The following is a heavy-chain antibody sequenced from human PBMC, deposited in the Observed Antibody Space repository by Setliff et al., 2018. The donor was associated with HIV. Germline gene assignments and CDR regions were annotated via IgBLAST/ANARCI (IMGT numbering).Heavy chain of an antibody. CDR2: TNNDGSIT. CDR1: GFTFSNWN. J-gene: IGHJ6*03. CDR3: ARGVDLLTAPSYYYYYMDV. D-gene: IGHD3-9*01. Sequence: PGGSLRLSCAASGFTFSNWNMNWVRQAPGKGLEWVSRTNNDGSITNYADFVKGRFTMSRDSAKNTLYLQMNSLRVEDTAVYYCARGVDLLTAPSYYYYYMDVWGKGTTVTVSS. V-gene: IGHV3-74*01.